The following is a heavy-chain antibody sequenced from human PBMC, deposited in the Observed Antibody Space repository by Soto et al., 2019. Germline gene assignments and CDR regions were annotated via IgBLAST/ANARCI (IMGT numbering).Heavy chain of an antibody. J-gene: IGHJ4*02. D-gene: IGHD3-22*01. CDR3: ARIDSSGYYYGYYFDY. V-gene: IGHV4-31*03. CDR2: IYYSGST. CDR1: GGSISSGRDY. Sequence: PSETLSLACTVSGGSISSGRDYWSWIRQHPGKGLEWIGYIYYSGSTHYNPSLKSRVTISVDTSKNQFSLKLSSVTAADKAVYYCARIDSSGYYYGYYFDYWGQGTLVTVSS.